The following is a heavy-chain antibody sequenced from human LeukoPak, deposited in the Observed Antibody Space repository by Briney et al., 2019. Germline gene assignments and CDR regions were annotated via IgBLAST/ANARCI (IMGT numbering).Heavy chain of an antibody. J-gene: IGHJ4*02. CDR1: GGNFRSNA. Sequence: SVKVSCKASGGNFRSNAISWVRQAPGQGLEWMGGIIPMFGTTSYAQKFQGRVTMTRDTSISTAYLELSSLRSDDTAVYYCARSRGPQQGSPLFDYWGQGTLVTVSS. V-gene: IGHV1-69*05. CDR2: IIPMFGTT. D-gene: IGHD2-15*01. CDR3: ARSRGPQQGSPLFDY.